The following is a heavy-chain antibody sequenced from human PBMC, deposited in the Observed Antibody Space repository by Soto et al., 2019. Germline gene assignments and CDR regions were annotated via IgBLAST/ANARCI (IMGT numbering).Heavy chain of an antibody. CDR1: GGSISSSSYY. CDR3: ARAERARGYYYGSGSYSKPFDY. Sequence: SETLSLTCTVSGGSISSSSYYWGWIRQPPGKGLEWIGSIYYSGSTYYNPSLKSRVTISVDTSKKQFSLKLSSVTAADMVVYYFARAERARGYYYGSGSYSKPFDYWGQGTLVTVSS. V-gene: IGHV4-39*07. J-gene: IGHJ4*02. D-gene: IGHD3-10*01. CDR2: IYYSGST.